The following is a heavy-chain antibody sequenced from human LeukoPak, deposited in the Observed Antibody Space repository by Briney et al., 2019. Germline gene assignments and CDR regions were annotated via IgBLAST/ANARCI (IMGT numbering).Heavy chain of an antibody. J-gene: IGHJ4*02. CDR3: AKKFVGSSASGTYFDY. CDR2: ISGSGGST. D-gene: IGHD3-10*01. V-gene: IGHV3-23*01. Sequence: GGSLRLSCAASGFTFSSYAMSWVRQAPGKGLEWVSAISGSGGSTYYADSVKGRFTISRDNSKNTLYLQMNSLRAEDTAVYCCAKKFVGSSASGTYFDYWGQGTLVTVSS. CDR1: GFTFSSYA.